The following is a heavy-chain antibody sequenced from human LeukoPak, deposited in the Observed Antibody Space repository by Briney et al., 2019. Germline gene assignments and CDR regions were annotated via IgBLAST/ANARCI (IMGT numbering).Heavy chain of an antibody. D-gene: IGHD5-18*01. V-gene: IGHV3-74*01. CDR1: GFTFSSYW. Sequence: PGGSLRLSCAASGFTFSSYWMHWVRQAPGKGLVWVSRINSDGSSTSYADSVKGRFTISRDNAKNTLYLQMNSLRAEVTAVYYCAREEKRGYGYGFDYWGQGTLVTVSS. J-gene: IGHJ4*02. CDR3: AREEKRGYGYGFDY. CDR2: INSDGSST.